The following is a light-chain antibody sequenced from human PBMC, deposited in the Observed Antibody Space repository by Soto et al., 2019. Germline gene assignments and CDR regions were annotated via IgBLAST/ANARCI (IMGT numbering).Light chain of an antibody. J-gene: IGLJ1*01. CDR3: ATWADGLNSYV. V-gene: IGLV1-44*01. Sequence: QSVLTQPPSASGTPGQRVTISWSGSSSNIGSNPVSWYQQLPQRAPKLLIFSNNQRPSGVPDRFSGSKSGTSASLAISGLQSEDEADYYCATWADGLNSYVFGTGTKLTVL. CDR2: SNN. CDR1: SSNIGSNP.